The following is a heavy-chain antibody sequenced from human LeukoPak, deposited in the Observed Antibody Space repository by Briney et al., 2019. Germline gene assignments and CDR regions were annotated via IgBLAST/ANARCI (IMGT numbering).Heavy chain of an antibody. D-gene: IGHD3-22*01. V-gene: IGHV4-59*12. CDR1: GASISSYY. J-gene: IGHJ3*02. CDR2: FYYSGTT. Sequence: SETLSLTCTVSGASISSYYWSWIRQPPGKGLEWIGCFYYSGTTNYNPSLQSRVTISVDTSKNQFSLKLSSVTAADTAVYYCARGPRYYYDSSGYSRGAAFDIWGQGTMVTVSS. CDR3: ARGPRYYYDSSGYSRGAAFDI.